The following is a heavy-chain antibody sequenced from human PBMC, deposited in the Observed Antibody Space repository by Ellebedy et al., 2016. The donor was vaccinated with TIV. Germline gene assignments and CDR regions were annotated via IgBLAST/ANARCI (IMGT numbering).Heavy chain of an antibody. V-gene: IGHV4-39*07. D-gene: IGHD6-19*01. J-gene: IGHJ4*02. CDR2: IYHSGST. CDR1: GGSISSSSYY. CDR3: ARGRIMAGTFALDY. Sequence: GSLRLXXTVSGGSISSSSYYWGWIRQPPGKGLEWIGSIYHSGSTNYNPSLKSRVTISVDTSKNQFSLKLSSVTAADTAVYYCARGRIMAGTFALDYWGQGTLVTVSS.